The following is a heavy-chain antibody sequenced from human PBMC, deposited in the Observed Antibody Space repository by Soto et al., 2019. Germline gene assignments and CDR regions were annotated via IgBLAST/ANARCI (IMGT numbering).Heavy chain of an antibody. CDR2: IIPIFGTA. D-gene: IGHD3-22*01. J-gene: IGHJ4*02. CDR3: ARDRAYYYDSSAPESYFDY. CDR1: GGTFSSYA. Sequence: QVQLVQSGAEVKKPGSSVKVSCKASGGTFSSYAISWVRQAPGQGLEWMGGIIPIFGTANYAQKFQGRVPITADESTSTAYMELSSLRSEDTAVYYCARDRAYYYDSSAPESYFDYWGQGTLVTFSS. V-gene: IGHV1-69*01.